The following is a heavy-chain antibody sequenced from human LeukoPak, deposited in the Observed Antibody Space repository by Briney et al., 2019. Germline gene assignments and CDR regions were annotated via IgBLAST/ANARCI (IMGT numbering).Heavy chain of an antibody. V-gene: IGHV4-39*01. J-gene: IGHJ4*02. CDR3: ARRDSSGGNSVLDY. Sequence: PSETLSLTCTVYGGSIGSSTSYWGCIRQPRGKGLDRNGSVFNSGTTYYNPCLKSRISISVDTSKNQFSLRLSSVTAADTAVYYCARRDSSGGNSVLDYWGQGALVSASS. CDR2: VFNSGTT. D-gene: IGHD4-23*01. CDR1: GGSIGSSTSY.